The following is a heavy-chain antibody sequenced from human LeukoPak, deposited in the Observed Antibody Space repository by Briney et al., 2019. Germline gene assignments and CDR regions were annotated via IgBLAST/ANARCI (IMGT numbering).Heavy chain of an antibody. D-gene: IGHD3-9*01. J-gene: IGHJ4*02. CDR1: GGSFSGYY. CDR2: INHSGST. V-gene: IGHV4-34*01. Sequence: PSETLSLTCAVYGGSFSGYYWSWIRQPPGKGLEWIGEINHSGSTNYNPSLKSRVTMSVDTFKNQFSLKLSSVTAADTAVYYCARDHIDILTGYYYYYFDYWGQGTLVTVSS. CDR3: ARDHIDILTGYYYYYFDY.